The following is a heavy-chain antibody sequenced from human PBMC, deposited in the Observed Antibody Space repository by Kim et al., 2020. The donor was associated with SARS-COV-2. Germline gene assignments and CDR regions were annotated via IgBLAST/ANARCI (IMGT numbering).Heavy chain of an antibody. CDR1: GYSISSGYY. Sequence: SETLSLTCTVSGYSISSGYYCGWIRQPPGKGLEWIGSINHSGSTSYYKSLKSRVTISVDTSKNQLSLKLSSVTAAATAAYYCARARNPMILRLGRLPFD. D-gene: IGHD3-22*01. CDR3: ARARNPMILRLGRLPFD. CDR2: INHSGST. V-gene: IGHV4-38-2*02. J-gene: IGHJ4*01.